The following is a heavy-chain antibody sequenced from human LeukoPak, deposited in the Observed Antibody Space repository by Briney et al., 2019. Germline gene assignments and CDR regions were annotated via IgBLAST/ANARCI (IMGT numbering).Heavy chain of an antibody. J-gene: IGHJ5*02. CDR2: IIPIFGTP. V-gene: IGHV1-69*05. CDR3: ARAPLVVVPAAHNWFDP. CDR1: GGTFSSYA. D-gene: IGHD2-2*01. Sequence: GSSVKVSCKASGGTFSSYAISWVRQAPGQGIEWMGRIIPIFGTPNYAQKFQGRVTITTDESTSPAYMELSSLRSEDTAVYYCARAPLVVVPAAHNWFDPWGQGTLVTVSS.